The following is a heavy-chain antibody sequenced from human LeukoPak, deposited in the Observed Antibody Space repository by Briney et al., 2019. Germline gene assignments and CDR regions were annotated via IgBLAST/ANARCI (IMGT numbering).Heavy chain of an antibody. J-gene: IGHJ4*02. CDR2: IKEDGSEK. Sequence: GGSLRLSCAASGFTFSSYWMTWVRQAPGKGLEWVANIKEDGSEKYYVDSVRGRFTISRDNAKNSLYLQMNSLRAEDMAVYYCASGKYSDSSGSLFDYWGQGTLVTVSS. CDR1: GFTFSSYW. CDR3: ASGKYSDSSGSLFDY. D-gene: IGHD3-22*01. V-gene: IGHV3-7*01.